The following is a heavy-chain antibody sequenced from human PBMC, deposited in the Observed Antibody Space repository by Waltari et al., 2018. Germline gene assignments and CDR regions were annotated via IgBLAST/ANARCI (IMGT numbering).Heavy chain of an antibody. V-gene: IGHV3-23*01. D-gene: IGHD6-19*01. CDR3: ARLASTAYQGTGVGFDP. CDR1: GFTFSSYA. J-gene: IGHJ5*02. CDR2: ISGSGGST. Sequence: EVQLLESGGGLVQPGGSLRLSCAASGFTFSSYAMSWVRQAPGKGLEWVSAISGSGGSTYYADAVKGRFTISRDNAKNSLYLQMNSLRAEDTAVYYCARLASTAYQGTGVGFDPWGQGTLVTVSS.